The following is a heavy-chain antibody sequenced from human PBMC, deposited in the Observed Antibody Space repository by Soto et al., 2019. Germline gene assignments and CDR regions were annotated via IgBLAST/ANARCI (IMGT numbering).Heavy chain of an antibody. Sequence: QITLKESGPTLVKPTQTLTLTCTFSGFSLSTFGVSVGWIRQPPGKAPESLALIHWDDDKRYSKSMKSRLTITKDTSKNQVVLTMTNMDPVDSATYYCARRLGEGFDFWGQGILVTVSS. D-gene: IGHD3-10*01. CDR1: GFSLSTFGVS. CDR2: IHWDDDK. V-gene: IGHV2-5*02. CDR3: ARRLGEGFDF. J-gene: IGHJ4*02.